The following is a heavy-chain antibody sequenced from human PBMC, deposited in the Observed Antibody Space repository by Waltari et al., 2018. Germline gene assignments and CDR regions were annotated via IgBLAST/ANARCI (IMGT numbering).Heavy chain of an antibody. J-gene: IGHJ4*02. D-gene: IGHD3-22*01. CDR3: ARTAYYYDSSAPLLY. CDR1: GYTFTSYA. CDR2: INAGNGNT. Sequence: QVQLVQSGAEVKKPGASVKVSCKASGYTFTSYAMHWVPQAPGQRLEWMGWINAGNGNTKYSQKFQGRVTITRDTSASTAYVELSSLRSEDTAVYYCARTAYYYDSSAPLLYWGQGTLVTVSS. V-gene: IGHV1-3*01.